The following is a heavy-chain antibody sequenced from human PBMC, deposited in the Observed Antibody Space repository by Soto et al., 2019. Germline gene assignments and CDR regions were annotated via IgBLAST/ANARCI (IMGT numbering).Heavy chain of an antibody. CDR3: ARVRYFNWYSGYDRAPAKSDAFDI. CDR2: ISAYNGNT. D-gene: IGHD5-12*01. CDR1: GYTFTSYG. V-gene: IGHV1-18*01. Sequence: ASVKVSCKASGYTFTSYGISWVRQAPGQGLEWMGWISAYNGNTNYAQKLQGRVTMTTDTSTSTAYMELRSLRSDDTTENYRARVRYFNWYSGYDRAPAKSDAFDIWGQGTMVTVSS. J-gene: IGHJ3*02.